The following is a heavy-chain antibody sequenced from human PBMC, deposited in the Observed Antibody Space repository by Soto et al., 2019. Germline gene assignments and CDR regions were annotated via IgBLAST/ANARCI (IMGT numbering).Heavy chain of an antibody. Sequence: GGSLRLSCAASGFTFSSYTMHWVRQTPGKGLEWMGITYPEDSRTLYSPSFQGQVTISVDKSISTVYLQWSSLKASDTATYYCARRRYFDTLLDPWGQGTLVTVSS. CDR1: GFTFSSYT. V-gene: IGHV5-51*01. CDR3: ARRRYFDTLLDP. D-gene: IGHD3-9*01. J-gene: IGHJ5*02. CDR2: TYPEDSRT.